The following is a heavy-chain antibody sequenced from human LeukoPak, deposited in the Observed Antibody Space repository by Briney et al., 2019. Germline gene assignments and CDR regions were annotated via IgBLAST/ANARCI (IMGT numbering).Heavy chain of an antibody. CDR3: AKDILRSNWFDP. J-gene: IGHJ5*02. D-gene: IGHD3-3*01. CDR2: ISGSGGST. Sequence: GGSLRLSCAAPGFTFSSYGMSWVRQAPGKGLEWVSAISGSGGSTYYADSVKGRFTISRDNSKNTLYLQMNSLRAEDTAVYYCAKDILRSNWFDPWGQGTLVTVSS. V-gene: IGHV3-23*01. CDR1: GFTFSSYG.